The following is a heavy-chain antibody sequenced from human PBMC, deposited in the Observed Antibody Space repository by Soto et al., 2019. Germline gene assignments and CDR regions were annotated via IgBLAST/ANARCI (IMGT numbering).Heavy chain of an antibody. CDR1: GYTFTGYY. CDR2: INPNSGGT. V-gene: IGHV1-2*04. CDR3: ARGGKVYDSSGYPFDY. D-gene: IGHD3-22*01. J-gene: IGHJ4*02. Sequence: QVQLVQSGAEVKKPGASVKVSCKASGYTFTGYYMHWVRQAPGQGLEWMGWINPNSGGTNYAQMFQGWVTMNRDTSFRPAYMGLSRLRSDVTAVYYCARGGKVYDSSGYPFDYWGQGTLVTVS.